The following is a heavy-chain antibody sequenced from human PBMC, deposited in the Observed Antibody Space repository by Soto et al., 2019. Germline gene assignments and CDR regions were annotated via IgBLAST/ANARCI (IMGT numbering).Heavy chain of an antibody. CDR2: IIPIFGTS. Sequence: QAQLEQSGGEVKKPGSSVKVSCKASRVAFSKFIVTWVRQAPGLGLEWVGGIIPIFGTSNYAQKFQGRVTITADESTSTSYMEVNNLRSEDTAVYYCATGRISRGLDVWGQGTTITVSS. CDR1: RVAFSKFI. V-gene: IGHV1-69*01. J-gene: IGHJ6*02. CDR3: ATGRISRGLDV.